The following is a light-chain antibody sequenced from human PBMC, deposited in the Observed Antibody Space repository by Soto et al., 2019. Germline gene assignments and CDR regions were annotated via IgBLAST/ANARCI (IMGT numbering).Light chain of an antibody. CDR1: QSVSSSY. J-gene: IGKJ4*01. CDR2: GAS. Sequence: EIVLTQSPGTLSLSPGERATLSCRASQSVSSSYLAWYPQKPGQAPRLLIYGASSRATGIPDRFSGSGSGTDFTLTISSLEPEEFAVYYCQQYGSSPKLTFGGGTKVEIK. V-gene: IGKV3-20*01. CDR3: QQYGSSPKLT.